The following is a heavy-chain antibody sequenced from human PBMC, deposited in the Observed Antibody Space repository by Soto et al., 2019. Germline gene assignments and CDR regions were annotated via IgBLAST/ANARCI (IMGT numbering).Heavy chain of an antibody. Sequence: SVKVSCKASGGTLSSYAISWVRQAPGQGLEWMGGIIPIFGTANYAQKFQGRVTITADKSTSTAYMDLRSLRFDDTALYYWARERDDTSWSTAENFQYWGQGTLVTVSS. V-gene: IGHV1-69*06. D-gene: IGHD6-13*01. CDR1: GGTLSSYA. J-gene: IGHJ1*01. CDR2: IIPIFGTA. CDR3: ARERDDTSWSTAENFQY.